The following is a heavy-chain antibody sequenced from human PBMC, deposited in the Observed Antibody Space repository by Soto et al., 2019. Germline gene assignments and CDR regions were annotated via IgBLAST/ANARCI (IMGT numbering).Heavy chain of an antibody. D-gene: IGHD6-25*01. Sequence: SETLSLTCAVSGGSISSGGYSWSWVRQPPGKGLEWIGYIYHSGSTYYNPSLKSRVTISVDRSKNQFSLKLSSVTAADTAVYYCARGQAASYGMDVWGQGTTVTVSS. CDR2: IYHSGST. J-gene: IGHJ6*02. V-gene: IGHV4-30-2*01. CDR1: GGSISSGGYS. CDR3: ARGQAASYGMDV.